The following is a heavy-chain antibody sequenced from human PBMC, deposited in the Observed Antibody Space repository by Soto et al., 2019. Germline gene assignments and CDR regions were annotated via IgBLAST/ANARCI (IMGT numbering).Heavy chain of an antibody. CDR2: ISYSGST. Sequence: SETLSLTCSVSGASITTYYWSWIRQPPGKGLEWIGSISYSGSTKYNPSLESRVMISLDTSKNQFSLRLTSVTAADTALYYCARDWDSSGLFDPWGQGALVTAPQ. V-gene: IGHV4-59*01. J-gene: IGHJ5*02. CDR1: GASITTYY. D-gene: IGHD3-10*01. CDR3: ARDWDSSGLFDP.